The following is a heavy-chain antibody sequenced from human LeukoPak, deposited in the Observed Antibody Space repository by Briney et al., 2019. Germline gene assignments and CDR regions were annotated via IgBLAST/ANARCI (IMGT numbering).Heavy chain of an antibody. Sequence: GASVKVSCKASGYTFTSYAMNWVRQAPGQGLEWMGWINTNTGNPTYAQGSTGRFVFSLDTSVSTAYLQISSLKAEDTAVYYCAREDSTVTTPNWFDPWGQGTLVTASS. CDR2: INTNTGNP. CDR3: AREDSTVTTPNWFDP. D-gene: IGHD4-17*01. J-gene: IGHJ5*02. V-gene: IGHV7-4-1*02. CDR1: GYTFTSYA.